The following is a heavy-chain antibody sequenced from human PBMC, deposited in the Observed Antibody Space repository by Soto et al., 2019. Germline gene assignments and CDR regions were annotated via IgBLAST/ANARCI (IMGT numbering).Heavy chain of an antibody. Sequence: QLQLQESGAGQVKPSETLSLTCTVSGGSISRSTYYWGWIRQPPGKGMEWIGMIYYSGSAYYNPSLKSRVNIALDTSKNHFSLSLSSMTAADTAVYYCAIHGVDYGDYASYYYYGMDVWRRGTTVTVSS. CDR2: IYYSGSA. CDR1: GGSISRSTYY. D-gene: IGHD4-17*01. CDR3: AIHGVDYGDYASYYYYGMDV. V-gene: IGHV4-39*01. J-gene: IGHJ6*02.